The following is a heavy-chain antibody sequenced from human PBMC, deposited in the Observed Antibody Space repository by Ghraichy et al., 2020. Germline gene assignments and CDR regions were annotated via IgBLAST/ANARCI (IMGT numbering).Heavy chain of an antibody. CDR1: GFTFSSYG. D-gene: IGHD1-26*01. V-gene: IGHV3-33*01. Sequence: GGSLRLSCAASGFTFSSYGMHWVRQAPGKGLEWVSVIWYDGSNKYYADSVKGRFTISRDNSKNTLYLQMNSLRAEDTAVYYCAREVIVGATVGHYWGQGTLVTVSP. J-gene: IGHJ4*02. CDR3: AREVIVGATVGHY. CDR2: IWYDGSNK.